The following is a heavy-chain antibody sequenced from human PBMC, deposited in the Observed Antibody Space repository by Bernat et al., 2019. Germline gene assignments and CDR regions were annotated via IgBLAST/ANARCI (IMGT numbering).Heavy chain of an antibody. D-gene: IGHD6-6*01. CDR1: GFTFSSYS. Sequence: VQLVESGGGLVKPGGSLRLSCAASGFTFSSYSMNWVRQAPGKGLEWVAVISYDGSNKYYADSVKGRFTISRDNSKNTLYLQMNSLRAEDTAVYYCAKGIAARYYYYGMDVWGQGTTVTVSS. V-gene: IGHV3-30*18. J-gene: IGHJ6*02. CDR2: ISYDGSNK. CDR3: AKGIAARYYYYGMDV.